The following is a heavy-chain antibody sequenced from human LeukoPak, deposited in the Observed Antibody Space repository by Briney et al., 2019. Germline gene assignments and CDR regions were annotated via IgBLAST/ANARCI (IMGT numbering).Heavy chain of an antibody. V-gene: IGHV4-39*01. Sequence: PSETLSLTCTVSGGSISSSSYYWGWIRQPPGKGLEWIGSIYYSGSTYYNPSLKSRVTISVDTSKNQFSLKLSSVTAADTAVYYCARGDLLTIFGVVAEYFRHWGQGTLVTVSS. D-gene: IGHD3-3*01. CDR3: ARGDLLTIFGVVAEYFRH. J-gene: IGHJ1*01. CDR1: GGSISSSSYY. CDR2: IYYSGST.